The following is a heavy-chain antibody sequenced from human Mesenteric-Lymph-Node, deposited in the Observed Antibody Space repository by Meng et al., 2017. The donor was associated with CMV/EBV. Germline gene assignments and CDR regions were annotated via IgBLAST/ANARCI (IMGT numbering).Heavy chain of an antibody. CDR1: GCSISGSNYY. D-gene: IGHD6-13*01. J-gene: IGHJ4*02. V-gene: IGHV4-39*07. CDR3: ARVSGKQLAPNL. CDR2: TWIENMHYSGGS. Sequence: SETLSLTCSVSGCSISGSNYYWGWIRRHPGKGLEWIATTWIENMHYSGGSYYNPSLKSRVTISVDTSKNQLSLKLSSVTAADTAVYYWARVSGKQLAPNLWGQGTLVTVSS.